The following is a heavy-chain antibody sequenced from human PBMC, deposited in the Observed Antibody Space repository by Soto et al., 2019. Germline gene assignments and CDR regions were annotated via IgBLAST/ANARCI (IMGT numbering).Heavy chain of an antibody. D-gene: IGHD3-16*01. V-gene: IGHV4-34*12. CDR3: AAFRGGFDY. Sequence: SETLSLTCAVSGGSFSDHYWSWIRQPPGKGLEWIGEIIHSGSTNYNPSLTSRVTLSVDTSKKQFSLKLSSVTAADTAVYYSAAFRGGFDYWAQGTMVTFSS. CDR2: IIHSGST. J-gene: IGHJ4*02. CDR1: GGSFSDHY.